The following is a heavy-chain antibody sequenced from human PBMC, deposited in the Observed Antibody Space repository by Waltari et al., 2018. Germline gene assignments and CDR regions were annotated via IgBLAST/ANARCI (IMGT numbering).Heavy chain of an antibody. D-gene: IGHD3-9*01. V-gene: IGHV1-69*01. CDR1: GGTFSSYA. J-gene: IGHJ5*02. CDR3: ARDDYDILTGYYGAENWFDP. CDR2: IIPIVGTA. Sequence: QVQLVQSGAEVKKPGSSVKVSCKASGGTFSSYAISWVRQAPGQGLEWMGGIIPIVGTANYAQKFQGRVTITADESTSTAYMELSSLRSEDTAVYYCARDDYDILTGYYGAENWFDPWGQGTLVTVSS.